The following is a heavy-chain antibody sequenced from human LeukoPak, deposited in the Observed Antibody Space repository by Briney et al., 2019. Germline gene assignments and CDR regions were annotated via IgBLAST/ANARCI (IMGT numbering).Heavy chain of an antibody. V-gene: IGHV3-30-3*02. J-gene: IGHJ4*02. CDR2: ISYDGSNK. Sequence: GGSLRLSCAASGFTFSSYAMHWVRQAPGKGLEWVAVISYDGSNKYYADSVKGRFTISRDNSKNTLYLQMNSLRVEDTAVYYCAKLKGVDYDFWSGLIGYWGQGTLVTVSS. CDR1: GFTFSSYA. D-gene: IGHD3-3*01. CDR3: AKLKGVDYDFWSGLIGY.